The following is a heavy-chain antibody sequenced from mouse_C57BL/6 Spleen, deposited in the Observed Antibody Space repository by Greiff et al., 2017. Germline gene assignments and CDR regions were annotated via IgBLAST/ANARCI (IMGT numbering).Heavy chain of an antibody. CDR1: GYSFTDYN. CDR2: INPNYGTT. V-gene: IGHV1-39*01. D-gene: IGHD1-1*01. CDR3: ARSDYYGSSPYFDY. J-gene: IGHJ2*01. Sequence: VQLKESGPELVKPGASVTISCKASGYSFTDYNMNWVKQSNGKSLEWIGVINPNYGTTSYNQKFKGKATLTVDQSSSTAYMQLNSLTSEDSAVYYCARSDYYGSSPYFDYWGQGTTLTVSS.